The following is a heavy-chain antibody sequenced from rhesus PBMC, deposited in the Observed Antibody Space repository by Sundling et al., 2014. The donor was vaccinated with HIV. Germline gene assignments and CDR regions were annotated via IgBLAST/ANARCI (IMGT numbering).Heavy chain of an antibody. CDR2: IYGGGGST. J-gene: IGHJ6*01. CDR3: AIGLDYGSRWGLDS. CDR1: GASINIKSY. D-gene: IGHD4-4*01. Sequence: QMQLQESGPRLVKASETLPLTCAVSGASINIKSYFNWIRQAPGKGLEWIGRIYGGGGSTDYNPSLRGRVTTSIDTSKNQFSLNVTSVTAADTAVYYCAIGLDYGSRWGLDSWGQGVVVTVSS. V-gene: IGHV4S2*01.